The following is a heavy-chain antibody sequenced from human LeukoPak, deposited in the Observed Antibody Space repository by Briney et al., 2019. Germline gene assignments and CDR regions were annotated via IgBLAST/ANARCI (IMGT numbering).Heavy chain of an antibody. Sequence: ASVKLSCKASGYTFTSYGISWVRQAPGQGLEWMGWISAYNGNTNYAQKLQGRVTMTTDTSTSTAYMELRSLRSDDTAVYSCARDQGVVVPAAERGWFDHWGQGTLVTVSS. CDR1: GYTFTSYG. D-gene: IGHD2-2*01. CDR2: ISAYNGNT. V-gene: IGHV1-18*01. CDR3: ARDQGVVVPAAERGWFDH. J-gene: IGHJ5*02.